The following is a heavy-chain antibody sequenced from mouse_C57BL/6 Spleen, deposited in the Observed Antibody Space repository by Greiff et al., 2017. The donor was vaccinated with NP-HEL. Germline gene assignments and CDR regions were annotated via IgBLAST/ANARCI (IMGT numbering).Heavy chain of an antibody. D-gene: IGHD2-2*01. CDR1: GYTFTSYW. J-gene: IGHJ3*01. CDR3: ARYNGYDGFAY. V-gene: IGHV1-64*01. Sequence: QVQLQQPGAELVKPGASVKLSCKASGYTFTSYWMHWVKQRPGQGLEWIGMIHPNSGSTNYNEKFKSKATLTVDKSSSTAYMQLSSLTSEDSAVYYCARYNGYDGFAYWGQGTLVTVSA. CDR2: IHPNSGST.